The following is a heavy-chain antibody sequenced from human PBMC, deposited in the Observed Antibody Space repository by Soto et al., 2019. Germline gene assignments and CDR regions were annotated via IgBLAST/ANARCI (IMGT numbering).Heavy chain of an antibody. CDR2: INPNSGGT. CDR1: GYTFTGSY. V-gene: IGHV1-2*02. J-gene: IGHJ6*02. D-gene: IGHD1-7*01. Sequence: GASVKVSCKASGYTFTGSYVSWVRQAPGQGLEWMGWINPNSGGTHYAQKFQGRVTMTRDTSVSTAYMDLGRLRSDDTAVYYCARTQRSGTDYYYYYAMDVWGQGTTVTVSS. CDR3: ARTQRSGTDYYYYYAMDV.